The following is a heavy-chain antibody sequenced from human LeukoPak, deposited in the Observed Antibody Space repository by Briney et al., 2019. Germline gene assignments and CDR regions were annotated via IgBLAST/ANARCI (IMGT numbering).Heavy chain of an antibody. CDR3: ARGVNSGYFDY. J-gene: IGHJ4*02. V-gene: IGHV4-61*01. D-gene: IGHD1-26*01. CDR1: GYSISSGYY. CDR2: IYYSGST. Sequence: SETLSLTCTVSGYSISSGYYWAWIRQPPGKGLEWIGYIYYSGSTNYNPSPKSRVTISVDTSKNQFSLKLTSVTAADTAVYYCARGVNSGYFDYCGQGTLVTVSS.